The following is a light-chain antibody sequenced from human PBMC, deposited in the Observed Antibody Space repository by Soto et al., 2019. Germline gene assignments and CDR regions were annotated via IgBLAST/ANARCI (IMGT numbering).Light chain of an antibody. V-gene: IGKV3-11*01. CDR2: SAS. CDR1: QSVSVN. CDR3: QERNRWPRGT. Sequence: EVVLTQSPAILSLSPGERATLSCRASQSVSVNFAWYQHKPGQAPRPLIYSASDRAPGIPARFSGSGSGTDFTLTISSLEPEDFAVYYCQERNRWPRGTFGAGTNV. J-gene: IGKJ4*01.